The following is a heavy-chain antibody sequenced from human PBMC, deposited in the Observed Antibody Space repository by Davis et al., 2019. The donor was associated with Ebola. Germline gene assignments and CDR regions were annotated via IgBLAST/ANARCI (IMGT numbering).Heavy chain of an antibody. Sequence: MPSETLSLTCAVYGGSFSGYYWSWIRQPPGKGLEWIGEINHSGSTNYNPSLRSRVTIPVDTSNTQFTLKLSSVTAADTAVFYCARGGYGSGSYKYRNWFDPWGQGTLVTVSS. CDR2: INHSGST. D-gene: IGHD3-10*01. CDR1: GGSFSGYY. J-gene: IGHJ5*02. CDR3: ARGGYGSGSYKYRNWFDP. V-gene: IGHV4-34*01.